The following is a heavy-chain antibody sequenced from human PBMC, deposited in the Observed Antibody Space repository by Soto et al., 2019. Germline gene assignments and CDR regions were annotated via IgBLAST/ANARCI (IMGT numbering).Heavy chain of an antibody. V-gene: IGHV3-7*01. J-gene: IGHJ6*03. D-gene: IGHD6-6*01. CDR2: IKQDGSEK. CDR1: GFTFSSYW. Sequence: GGSLRLSCAASGFTFSSYWMSWVLQAPWKGLEWVANIKQDGSEKYYVDSVKGRFTISRDNAKNSLYLQMNSLRAEDTAVYYCARGLNAARYMDVWGKGTTVTVSS. CDR3: ARGLNAARYMDV.